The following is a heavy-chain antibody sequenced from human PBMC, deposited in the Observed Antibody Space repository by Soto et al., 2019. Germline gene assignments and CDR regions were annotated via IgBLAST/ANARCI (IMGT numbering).Heavy chain of an antibody. CDR3: ASKWDGNGY. Sequence: EVQLLESGGGLVQPGGSLRLSCAASGFTFSSYAMSWVRQAPGKGLEWVSSISSSSSYIYYADSVKGRFTISRDNAKNSLYLQMNSLRAEDTAVYYCASKWDGNGYWGQGTLVTVSS. CDR1: GFTFSSYA. J-gene: IGHJ4*02. V-gene: IGHV3-21*01. D-gene: IGHD1-26*01. CDR2: ISSSSSYI.